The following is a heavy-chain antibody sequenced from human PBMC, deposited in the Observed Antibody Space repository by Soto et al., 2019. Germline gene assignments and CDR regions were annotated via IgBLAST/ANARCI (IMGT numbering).Heavy chain of an antibody. CDR1: GFTFGSYW. CDR2: IKMDASEK. CDR3: FKASGYGSGAFGNHYIDG. J-gene: IGHJ4*01. D-gene: IGHD3-10*01. Sequence: VSLRLSCAASGFTFGSYWMSWVRQAPGKGLEWLATIKMDASEKKYVDSVKGRFTMSRDNAKNSLYLQMDSLRAEDTAVYYCFKASGYGSGAFGNHYIDGWGHGTLGTVSS. V-gene: IGHV3-7*01.